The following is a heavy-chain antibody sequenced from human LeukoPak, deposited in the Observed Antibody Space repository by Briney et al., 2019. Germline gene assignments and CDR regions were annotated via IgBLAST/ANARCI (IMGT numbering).Heavy chain of an antibody. D-gene: IGHD3-9*01. CDR3: ANERVDWRYFDY. J-gene: IGHJ4*02. Sequence: PGGSLRLSCAAAGFTFSSHWMSWVRQAPGKGLEWVAVMSFDGSHTYYADSVKGRFTISRDNSKNTLYLQMNSLRAEDTAVYYCANERVDWRYFDYWGQGTLVTVSS. V-gene: IGHV3-30*18. CDR1: GFTFSSHW. CDR2: MSFDGSHT.